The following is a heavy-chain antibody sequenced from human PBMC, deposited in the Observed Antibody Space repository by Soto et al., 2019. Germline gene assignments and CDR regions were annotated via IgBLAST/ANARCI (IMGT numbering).Heavy chain of an antibody. V-gene: IGHV4-30-4*01. CDR1: GGSISSGDYY. CDR3: ASASFLPYYFDY. CDR2: IYYSGST. J-gene: IGHJ4*02. Sequence: PSETLSLTCTVSGGSISSGDYYWSWIRQPPGKGLEWIGYIYYSGSTYYNPSLKSRVTISVDASKNQFSLKLSSVTAADTAVYYCASASFLPYYFDYWGQGTLVTVSS.